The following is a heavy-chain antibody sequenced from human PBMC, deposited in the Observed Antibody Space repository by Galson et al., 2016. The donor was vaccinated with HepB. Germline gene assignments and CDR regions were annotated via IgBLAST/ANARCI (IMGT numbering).Heavy chain of an antibody. V-gene: IGHV3-23*01. Sequence: SLRLSCAASGFTSSTYAMSWVRQAPGKGLEWVSAISATGSSTYYADSVKGRFTISRDNSKSTLYLQMNSLRAEDTAVYYCAKGAYSLPENFQHWGQGTLVTVSS. CDR3: AKGAYSLPENFQH. CDR1: GFTSSTYA. D-gene: IGHD2-15*01. CDR2: ISATGSST. J-gene: IGHJ1*01.